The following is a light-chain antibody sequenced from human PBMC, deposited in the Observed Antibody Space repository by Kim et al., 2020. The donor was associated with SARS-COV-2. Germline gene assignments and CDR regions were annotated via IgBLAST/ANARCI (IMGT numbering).Light chain of an antibody. V-gene: IGLV3-21*04. Sequence: SYELTQPPSVSVAPGTTATIPCGGNNIGSKTVHWYQQRPGQAPILVIYFDRDRPSGIPDRFSGSNSGNTATLTISRVDVVDEADFFCPVWDSSTDLPVFG. CDR2: FDR. CDR1: NIGSKT. CDR3: PVWDSSTDLPV. J-gene: IGLJ2*01.